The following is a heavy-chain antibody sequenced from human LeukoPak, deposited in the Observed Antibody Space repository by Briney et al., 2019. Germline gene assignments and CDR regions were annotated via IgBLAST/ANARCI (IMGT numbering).Heavy chain of an antibody. J-gene: IGHJ4*02. D-gene: IGHD3-16*02. CDR1: GGTFSSYA. CDR2: IIPIFGTA. Sequence: SVKVSCKASGGTFSSYAISWVRQAPGQGLEWMGRIIPIFGTANYAQKFQGRVTITTDESTSTAYMELSSLRPEDTAVYYCARSKIGGVIVLYYFDYWGQGTLVTVSS. V-gene: IGHV1-69*05. CDR3: ARSKIGGVIVLYYFDY.